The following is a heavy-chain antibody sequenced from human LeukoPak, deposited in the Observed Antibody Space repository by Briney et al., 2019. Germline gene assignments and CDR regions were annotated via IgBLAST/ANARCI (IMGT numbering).Heavy chain of an antibody. CDR1: GGSISSYY. Sequence: SSETLSLTCTVSGGSISSYYWSRIRQPPGKGLEWIGYIYYSGSTNYNPSLKSRVTISVDTSKNQFSLKLSSVTAADTAVYYCARADYYDSSGYSLLHAFDIWGQGTMVTVSS. V-gene: IGHV4-59*08. CDR3: ARADYYDSSGYSLLHAFDI. J-gene: IGHJ3*02. D-gene: IGHD3-22*01. CDR2: IYYSGST.